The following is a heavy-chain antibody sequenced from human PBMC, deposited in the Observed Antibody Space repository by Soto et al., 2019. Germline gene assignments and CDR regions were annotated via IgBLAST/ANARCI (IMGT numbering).Heavy chain of an antibody. CDR3: ATHQWGSYRYTYDS. CDR1: GFTASSHY. CDR2: IHKDGDST. D-gene: IGHD3-16*02. V-gene: IGHV3-53*01. Sequence: GGSLRLSCAASGFTASSHYMTLVRQAPGKGLEWVSLIHKDGDSTYYADSAKGRFTVSRDESKNTLYLQMHSLRAEDTAVYYCATHQWGSYRYTYDSWGQGALVTVSS. J-gene: IGHJ4*02.